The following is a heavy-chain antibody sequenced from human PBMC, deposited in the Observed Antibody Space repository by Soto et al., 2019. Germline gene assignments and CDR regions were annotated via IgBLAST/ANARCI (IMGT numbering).Heavy chain of an antibody. Sequence: EVQLLESGGGLIQAGGSLRLSCAASGFAFSTYAMNWVRQSPGKGLEWVSSMSGGGAGSDYADSVKGRFTVSRDNSKKTLYLQLNSLRADDTAVYYCVKGSSNWSHQYFDYWGQGTLVTVSS. CDR1: GFAFSTYA. D-gene: IGHD6-13*01. CDR2: MSGGGAGS. V-gene: IGHV3-23*01. CDR3: VKGSSNWSHQYFDY. J-gene: IGHJ4*02.